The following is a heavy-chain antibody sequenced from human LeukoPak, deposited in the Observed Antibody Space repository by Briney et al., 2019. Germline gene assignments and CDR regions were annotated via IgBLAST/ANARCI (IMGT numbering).Heavy chain of an antibody. D-gene: IGHD3-10*01. V-gene: IGHV4-31*03. CDR1: GGSISSGGYY. CDR2: IYYSGST. Sequence: SQTLSLTCTVSGGSISSGGYYWSWIRQHPGKGLERIGYIYYSGSTYYNPSLKSRVTISVDTSKNQFSLKLSSVTAADTAVYYCARDTMVRGVPHYGMDVWGQGTTVTVSS. J-gene: IGHJ6*02. CDR3: ARDTMVRGVPHYGMDV.